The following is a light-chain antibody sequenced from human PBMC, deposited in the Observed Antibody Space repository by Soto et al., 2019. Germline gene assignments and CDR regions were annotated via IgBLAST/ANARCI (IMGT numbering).Light chain of an antibody. J-gene: IGKJ1*01. V-gene: IGKV3-20*01. CDR3: QQYGRSGT. Sequence: EIVLTQSPGTLSLSPGERATLSGRASQSLSSSELAWYQPRPGQGPRLLSYCASSRVTGFPARGSGSGSGTDFTLTISRLEPEDVAVYYCQQYGRSGTFGQGTKVDI. CDR1: QSLSSSE. CDR2: CAS.